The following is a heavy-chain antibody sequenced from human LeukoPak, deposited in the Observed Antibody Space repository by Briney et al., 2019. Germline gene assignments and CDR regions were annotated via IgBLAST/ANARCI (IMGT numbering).Heavy chain of an antibody. Sequence: GSLRLSCAASGFTFSNYYMRWIRQAPGKGLEWVANINEDGSNKWHLGSVKGRFTVSRDNARNSLYLQMKSLRAEDTAVYYCTRVIVAVPGYFDYFDFWGQGALVTVSS. J-gene: IGHJ4*02. CDR2: INEDGSNK. CDR3: TRVIVAVPGYFDYFDF. CDR1: GFTFSNYY. D-gene: IGHD6-19*01. V-gene: IGHV3-7*01.